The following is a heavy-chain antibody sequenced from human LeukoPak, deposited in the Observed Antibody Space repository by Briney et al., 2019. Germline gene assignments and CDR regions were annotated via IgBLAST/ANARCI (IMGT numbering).Heavy chain of an antibody. CDR3: AKNLYCGGGSCYPSALGMDV. D-gene: IGHD2-15*01. J-gene: IGHJ6*02. CDR1: GFTFSAYH. V-gene: IGHV3-48*02. CDR2: ISTTGTTI. Sequence: GGSLRLSCAASGFTFSAYHINWVRQAPGKGLEWISYISTTGTTIHYADSVKGRFAISRDNAKSSLYLQMNSLRDEDTAVYYCAKNLYCGGGSCYPSALGMDVWGQGTTVTVSS.